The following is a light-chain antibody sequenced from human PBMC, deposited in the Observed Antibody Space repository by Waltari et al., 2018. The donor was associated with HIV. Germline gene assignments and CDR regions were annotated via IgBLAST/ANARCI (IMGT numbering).Light chain of an antibody. V-gene: IGLV2-14*01. CDR3: SSYSARGFVV. CDR1: TSAISPFNF. Sequence: HSALTQPASVSGSPGQSLTISCTGPTSAISPFNFVSWYQQSPGRAPKLIIFEVYSRPSGISDRFSGSKSGVTASLTISALRAEDEADYFCSSYSARGFVVFGGGTKVTVL. CDR2: EVY. J-gene: IGLJ3*02.